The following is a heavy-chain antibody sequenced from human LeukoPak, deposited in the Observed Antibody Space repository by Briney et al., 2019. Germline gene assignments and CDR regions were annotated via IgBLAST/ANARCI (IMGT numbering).Heavy chain of an antibody. CDR2: ISSSGSTI. Sequence: KPGGSLRLSCAASGFTFSDYYMSWIRQAPGKGLEWVSYISSSGSTIYYADSVRGRFTISRDNSKNALYLQMNGLRDEDTAMYYCAKDQSVFYDNSGYVDYWGQGTLVTVSS. D-gene: IGHD3-22*01. CDR1: GFTFSDYY. J-gene: IGHJ4*02. V-gene: IGHV3-11*04. CDR3: AKDQSVFYDNSGYVDY.